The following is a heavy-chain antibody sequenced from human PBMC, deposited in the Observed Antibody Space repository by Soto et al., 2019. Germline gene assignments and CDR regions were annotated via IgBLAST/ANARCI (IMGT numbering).Heavy chain of an antibody. V-gene: IGHV3-23*01. CDR1: GVTLSSCC. CDR3: EKAGRYDFWSGQDY. CDR2: ISGSGGST. D-gene: IGHD3-3*01. Sequence: RLLCAAAGVTLSSCCVILISPAPGKGLEWVSAISGSGGSTYYAGSVKGRFTISRDNSKNTLYLQMNSLRAEDTAVYYCEKAGRYDFWSGQDYWGQGTLVTVSS. J-gene: IGHJ4*02.